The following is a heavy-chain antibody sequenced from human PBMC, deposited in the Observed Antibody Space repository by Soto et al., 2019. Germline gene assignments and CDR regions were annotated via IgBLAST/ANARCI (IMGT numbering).Heavy chain of an antibody. D-gene: IGHD3-16*01. Sequence: QVQLVESGGGVVQPGRSLRLSCAASGFTFNNYAMYWVRQAPGKGLEWMAVISDDGINTYYADSVKGRFTISRGNSKNTLYLQMNSLRPEDTAVYYCARGMITFGGYWGQGTLVTVSS. CDR2: ISDDGINT. V-gene: IGHV3-30-3*01. CDR1: GFTFNNYA. J-gene: IGHJ4*02. CDR3: ARGMITFGGY.